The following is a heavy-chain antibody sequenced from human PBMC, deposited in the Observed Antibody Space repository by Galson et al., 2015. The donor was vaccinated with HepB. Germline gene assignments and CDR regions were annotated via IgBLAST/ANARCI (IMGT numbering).Heavy chain of an antibody. V-gene: IGHV3-23*01. CDR2: IGGNDGTT. CDR1: GLTKYA. CDR3: AKTTGRFSADFF. J-gene: IGHJ1*01. Sequence: SLRLSCAASGLTKYATTWVRQAPGKGLEWVSTIGGNDGTTYYADSVKGRVTISRANSKNTLYLQMNSLRVEDTAIYYCAKTTGRFSADFFWGQGTLVTVSS. D-gene: IGHD2-8*02.